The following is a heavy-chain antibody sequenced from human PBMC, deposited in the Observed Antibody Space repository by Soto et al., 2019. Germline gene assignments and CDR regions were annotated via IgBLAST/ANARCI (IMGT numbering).Heavy chain of an antibody. Sequence: GESLKISCKGSGYSSTSYWIGWVRQMPGKGLEWMGIIYPGDSDTRYSPSFQGQVTISADKSISTAYLQWSSLKASDTAMYYCARQKSYGDYAYYYYGMDVWGQGTTVTVSS. CDR1: GYSSTSYW. J-gene: IGHJ6*02. V-gene: IGHV5-51*01. CDR2: IYPGDSDT. D-gene: IGHD4-17*01. CDR3: ARQKSYGDYAYYYYGMDV.